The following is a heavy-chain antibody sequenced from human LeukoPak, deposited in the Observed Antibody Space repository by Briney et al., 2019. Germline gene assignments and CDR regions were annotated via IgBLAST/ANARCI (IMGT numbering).Heavy chain of an antibody. CDR3: ARERGPLVRGVYYYYYYMDV. Sequence: SETLSLTCAVSGGSISSSNWWSWVRQPPGKGLEWIGEIYHSGSTNYNPSLKSRVTISVDTSKNQFSLKLSSVTAADTAVYYCARERGPLVRGVYYYYYYMDVWGKGTTVTISS. D-gene: IGHD3-10*01. CDR2: IYHSGST. V-gene: IGHV4-4*02. CDR1: GGSISSSNW. J-gene: IGHJ6*03.